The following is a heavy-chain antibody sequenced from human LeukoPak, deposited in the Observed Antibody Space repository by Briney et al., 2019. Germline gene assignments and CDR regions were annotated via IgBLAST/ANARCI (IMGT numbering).Heavy chain of an antibody. V-gene: IGHV4-61*08. Sequence: SETLSLTCTVSGGSISSGDYYWSWIRQPPGKGLEWIGYIYYSGSTNYNPSLKSRVTISVDTSKNQFSLKLSSVTAADTAVYYCARDQGGFWSGYYNWFDPWGQGTLVTVSS. CDR1: GGSISSGDYY. J-gene: IGHJ5*02. D-gene: IGHD3-3*01. CDR2: IYYSGST. CDR3: ARDQGGFWSGYYNWFDP.